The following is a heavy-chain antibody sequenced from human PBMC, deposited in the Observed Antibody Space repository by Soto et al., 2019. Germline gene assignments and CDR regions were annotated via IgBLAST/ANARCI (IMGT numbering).Heavy chain of an antibody. V-gene: IGHV3-7*04. Sequence: EVQLVASGGGLVQPGGSLRLSCAASGFTFNSYWMTWVRQAPGKGLEWVANIKQDGSEKYYVDSVKGRFTISRDNAKNSLYLQMNSVSGEDTAVYYCARGWGLDPWGQGTLVTVSS. CDR2: IKQDGSEK. CDR3: ARGWGLDP. D-gene: IGHD1-26*01. CDR1: GFTFNSYW. J-gene: IGHJ5*02.